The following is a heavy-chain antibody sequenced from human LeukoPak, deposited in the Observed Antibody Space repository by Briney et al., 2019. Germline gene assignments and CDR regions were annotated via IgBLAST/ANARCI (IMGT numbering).Heavy chain of an antibody. V-gene: IGHV4-59*01. CDR1: GGSFSGYY. J-gene: IGHJ4*02. Sequence: SETLSLTCAVYGGSFSGYYWSWIRQPPGKGLEWIGYIYYSGSTNYNPSLKSRVTISVDTSKNQFSLKLNSVTAADTAVYYCARGLGYYDSSVGYWGQGTLVTVSS. D-gene: IGHD3-22*01. CDR3: ARGLGYYDSSVGY. CDR2: IYYSGST.